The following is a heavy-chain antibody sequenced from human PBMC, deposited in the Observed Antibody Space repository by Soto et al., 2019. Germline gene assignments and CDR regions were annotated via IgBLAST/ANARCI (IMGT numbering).Heavy chain of an antibody. CDR3: ARVMAYEQQLVPFDY. D-gene: IGHD6-13*01. J-gene: IGHJ4*02. Sequence: QVQLVQSGAEVKKPGASVKVSCKTSGYTFIGYYLNWVRQAPGQGLEWMGWVNPHTGVTHYEQKFDGRVTMTRDTSTYTAYMELSGLKFDDTATYFCARVMAYEQQLVPFDYWGQGTLVTVSS. CDR1: GYTFIGYY. V-gene: IGHV1-2*02. CDR2: VNPHTGVT.